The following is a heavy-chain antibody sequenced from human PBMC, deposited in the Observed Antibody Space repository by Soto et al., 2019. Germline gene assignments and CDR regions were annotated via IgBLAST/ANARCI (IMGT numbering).Heavy chain of an antibody. CDR2: IYYSGST. J-gene: IGHJ5*02. V-gene: IGHV4-39*01. Sequence: SETLSLTCTVSGGSISSSSYYWGWIRQPPGKGLEWIGSIYYSGSTYYNPSLKSRVTISVDTSKNQSSLKLSSVTAADTAVYYCARQESSSVNNWFDPWGQGTLVTVSS. D-gene: IGHD6-13*01. CDR3: ARQESSSVNNWFDP. CDR1: GGSISSSSYY.